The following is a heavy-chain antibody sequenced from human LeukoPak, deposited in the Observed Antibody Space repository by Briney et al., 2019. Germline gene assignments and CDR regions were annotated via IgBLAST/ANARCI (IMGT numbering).Heavy chain of an antibody. CDR3: ARHNRPATDDFWSGYYFRILSPFDY. D-gene: IGHD3-3*01. J-gene: IGHJ4*02. Sequence: SETLSLTCAVSGYSISSDYYWGWIRQPPGKGLEWIGSIYHSGSTYYNPSLKSRVTISVDTSKNQFSLKLSSVTAADTAVYYCARHNRPATDDFWSGYYFRILSPFDYWGRGTLVTVSS. CDR1: GYSISSDYY. V-gene: IGHV4-38-2*01. CDR2: IYHSGST.